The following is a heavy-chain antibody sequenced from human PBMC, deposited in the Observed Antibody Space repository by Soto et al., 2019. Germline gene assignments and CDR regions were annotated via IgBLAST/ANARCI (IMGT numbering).Heavy chain of an antibody. J-gene: IGHJ5*02. CDR3: ARGPSRLLTRDSFA. Sequence: PSATLSLTCPVAGGSSSIYDWSWPRQPPGKGLEWIGEINRSGSTNYNPSLKSRVTISVDTSKNQFSLNLSSVTAADTAVYYCARGPSRLLTRDSFAWGQGTLVTVSS. CDR2: INRSGST. D-gene: IGHD7-27*01. CDR1: GGSSSIYD. V-gene: IGHV4-34*01.